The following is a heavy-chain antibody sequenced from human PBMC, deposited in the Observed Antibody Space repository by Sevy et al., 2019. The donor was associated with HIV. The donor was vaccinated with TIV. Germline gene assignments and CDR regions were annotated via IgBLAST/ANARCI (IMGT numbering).Heavy chain of an antibody. V-gene: IGHV3-23*01. D-gene: IGHD6-19*01. J-gene: IGHJ4*02. Sequence: GESLKISCVASGFTFNNYAMSWVRQAPGKGLEWVSVISGSGSNTYDSDSVKGRFTISRDNSKNTLYLQMNSLRAEDTAVYYCAKGGTTGWYGFGSFEYWGQGTLVTVSS. CDR1: GFTFNNYA. CDR3: AKGGTTGWYGFGSFEY. CDR2: ISGSGSNT.